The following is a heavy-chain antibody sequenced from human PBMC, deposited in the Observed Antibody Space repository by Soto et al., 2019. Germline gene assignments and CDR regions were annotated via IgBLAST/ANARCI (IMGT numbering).Heavy chain of an antibody. CDR3: ARHPERIAQIGWFDP. D-gene: IGHD6-13*01. V-gene: IGHV3-48*01. CDR2: ISSSSSTI. Sequence: GGSMRLSCAASGFTFSSYSMNWVRQAPGKGLEWVSYISSSSSTIYYADSVKGRFTISRDNAKNSLYLQMNSLRAEDTAVYYCARHPERIAQIGWFDPWGQGTLVTVSS. CDR1: GFTFSSYS. J-gene: IGHJ5*02.